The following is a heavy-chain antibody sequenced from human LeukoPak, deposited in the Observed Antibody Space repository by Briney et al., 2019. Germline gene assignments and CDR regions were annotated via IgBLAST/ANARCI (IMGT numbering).Heavy chain of an antibody. Sequence: ASVKVSCKASGYTFTSYAMHWVRQAPGQRLEWMGWINAGNGNTKYSQNFQGRVTFISNTSATTAFMELSSLRSEDAAVYYCARDSGSGNNDYWGQGTLVTVSS. V-gene: IGHV1-3*01. CDR1: GYTFTSYA. D-gene: IGHD1-26*01. J-gene: IGHJ4*02. CDR3: ARDSGSGNNDY. CDR2: INAGNGNT.